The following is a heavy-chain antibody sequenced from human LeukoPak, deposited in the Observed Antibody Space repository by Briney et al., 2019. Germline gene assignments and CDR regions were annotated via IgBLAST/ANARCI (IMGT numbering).Heavy chain of an antibody. D-gene: IGHD2-2*01. Sequence: GSVKVSCKASGYTFTGYYMHWVRQAPGQGLEWMGWIKTNSGGTNYAQKFQGRVTMTRDTSISTAYMELSRLRSDDTAVYYCARVVVVPAAPNWFDPWGQGTLVTVFS. J-gene: IGHJ5*02. CDR2: IKTNSGGT. CDR1: GYTFTGYY. CDR3: ARVVVVPAAPNWFDP. V-gene: IGHV1-2*02.